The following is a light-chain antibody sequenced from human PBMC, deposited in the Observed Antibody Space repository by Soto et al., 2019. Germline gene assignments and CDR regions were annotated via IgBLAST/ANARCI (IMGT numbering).Light chain of an antibody. CDR2: GAS. CDR1: QRVSSSY. V-gene: IGKV3-20*01. CDR3: QQYGSSPWT. J-gene: IGKJ1*01. Sequence: DNVLTQSPGTLSLSPWERATLSCRASQRVSSSYLAWYQQKPGQAPRLLIYGASSRATGIPDRFSGSGSGTDFTLTISRLEPEDFAVYYCQQYGSSPWTFGQGTKVDIK.